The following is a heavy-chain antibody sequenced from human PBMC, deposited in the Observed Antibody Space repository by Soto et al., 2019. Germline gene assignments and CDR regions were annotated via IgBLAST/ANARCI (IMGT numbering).Heavy chain of an antibody. CDR1: GGSISSYY. CDR2: IYYSGST. CDR3: ARQKIAAGLYYFDY. Sequence: PSETLSLTCTVSGGSISSYYWSWIRQPPGKGLEWIGCIYYSGSTYYNPSLKSRVTISVDTSKNQFSLKLSSVTAADTAVYYCARQKIAAGLYYFDYWGQGTLVTVSS. J-gene: IGHJ4*02. V-gene: IGHV4-59*08. D-gene: IGHD6-25*01.